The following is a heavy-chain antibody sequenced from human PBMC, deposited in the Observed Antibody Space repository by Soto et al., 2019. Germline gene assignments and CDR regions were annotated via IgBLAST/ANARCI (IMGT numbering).Heavy chain of an antibody. Sequence: QVQLVQSGAEVKKPGSSVKVSCKASGGTFSSYAISWVRQAPGQGLEWMGGIIPIFGTANYAQKFQGRVTITADKSTSTAYMELSSLRSEDTAVYYCARGAFWSNEYYSGMDVWGQGTTVTVSS. CDR3: ARGAFWSNEYYSGMDV. CDR2: IIPIFGTA. D-gene: IGHD3-3*01. J-gene: IGHJ6*02. CDR1: GGTFSSYA. V-gene: IGHV1-69*06.